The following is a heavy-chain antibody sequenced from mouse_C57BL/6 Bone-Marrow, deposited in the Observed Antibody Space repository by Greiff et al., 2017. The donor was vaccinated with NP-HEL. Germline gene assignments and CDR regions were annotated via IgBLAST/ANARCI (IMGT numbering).Heavy chain of an antibody. V-gene: IGHV1-61*01. D-gene: IGHD3-2*02. CDR3: AREEGSSGYYFDY. J-gene: IGHJ2*01. CDR1: GYTFTSYW. Sequence: QVQLQQPGAELVRPGSSVKLSCKASGYTFTSYWMDWVKQRPGQGLEWIGNIYPSDSETHYNQKFKDKATLTVDKSSSTAYMQLSSLTSEDSAVYYCAREEGSSGYYFDYWGQGTTLTVSS. CDR2: IYPSDSET.